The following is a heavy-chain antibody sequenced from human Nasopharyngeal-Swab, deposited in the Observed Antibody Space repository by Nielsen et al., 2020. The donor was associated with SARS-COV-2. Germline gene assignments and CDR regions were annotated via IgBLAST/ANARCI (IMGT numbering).Heavy chain of an antibody. CDR3: ARSKISPSSYYDSSGYYGSYGMDV. J-gene: IGHJ6*02. V-gene: IGHV3-21*01. Sequence: GESLKISCAASGFIFTSYNMNWVRQAPAKGLEWVSSISFSSSYIYYADSVKGRFTLSGDNAKKSLYLQMNSLRAEDSAVYYCARSKISPSSYYDSSGYYGSYGMDVWGQGTTVTVSS. D-gene: IGHD3-22*01. CDR1: GFIFTSYN. CDR2: ISFSSSYI.